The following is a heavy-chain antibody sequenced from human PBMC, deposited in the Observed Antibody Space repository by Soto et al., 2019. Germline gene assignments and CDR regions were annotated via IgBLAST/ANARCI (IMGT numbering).Heavy chain of an antibody. CDR1: GYTFPSYA. CDR2: MNPNSGNT. J-gene: IGHJ6*02. D-gene: IGHD3-10*01. V-gene: IGHV1-8*01. Sequence: QVQLVQSGAEVKKPGASVKVSCKASGYTFPSYAINWVRQATGQGIEWMGRMNPNSGNTGYSQKFTGRVTKTRNTSISTDYMELSSQKSEDTYVYDCARELSGGSRMYGWGQGTTVTVSS. CDR3: ARELSGGSRMYG.